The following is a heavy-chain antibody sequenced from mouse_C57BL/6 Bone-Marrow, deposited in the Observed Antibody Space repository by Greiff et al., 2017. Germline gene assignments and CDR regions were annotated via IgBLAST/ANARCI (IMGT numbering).Heavy chain of an antibody. D-gene: IGHD2-4*01. CDR3: ARRNYDYDVLLFAY. CDR2: IYPRSGNT. CDR1: GYTFTSSG. Sequence: VQLQQSGAELARPGASVKLSCKASGYTFTSSGISWVKQRTGQGLEWIGEIYPRSGNTYYNEKFKGKATLTADKSSSTAYMELRSLTSEDSAVYFCARRNYDYDVLLFAYWGKGTLVTVSA. V-gene: IGHV1-81*01. J-gene: IGHJ3*01.